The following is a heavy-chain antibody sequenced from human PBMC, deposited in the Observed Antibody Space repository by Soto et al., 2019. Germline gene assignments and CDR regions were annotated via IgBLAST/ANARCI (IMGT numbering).Heavy chain of an antibody. CDR1: GFTFSSYG. CDR2: ISYDGSNK. J-gene: IGHJ6*02. V-gene: IGHV3-30*18. D-gene: IGHD3-10*01. CDR3: AKGYGSGRRVFYGMDV. Sequence: GGSLRLSCAASGFTFSSYGMHWVRQAPGKGLEWVAVISYDGSNKYYADSVKGRFTISRDNSKNTLYLQMNSLRAEDTAVYYCAKGYGSGRRVFYGMDVWGQGTTVTVSS.